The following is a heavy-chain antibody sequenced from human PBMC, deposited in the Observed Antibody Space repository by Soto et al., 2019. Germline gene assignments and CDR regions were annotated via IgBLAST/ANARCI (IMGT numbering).Heavy chain of an antibody. V-gene: IGHV1-69*13. CDR1: GGTFSSYA. J-gene: IGHJ4*02. CDR2: IIPIFGTA. Sequence: GASVKVSCKASGGTFSSYAISWVRQAPGQGLEWMGGIIPIFGTANYAQKFQGRVTITADESTSTAYMELSSLRSEDTAVYYCARDQPGGIAVAGDDYWGQGTLVTVSS. CDR3: ARDQPGGIAVAGDDY. D-gene: IGHD6-19*01.